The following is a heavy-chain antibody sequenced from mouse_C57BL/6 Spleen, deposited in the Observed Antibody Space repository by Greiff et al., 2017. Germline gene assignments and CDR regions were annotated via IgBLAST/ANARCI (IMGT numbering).Heavy chain of an antibody. D-gene: IGHD1-1*01. CDR2: IDPATGGT. CDR1: GYTFTDYE. V-gene: IGHV1-15*01. J-gene: IGHJ3*01. Sequence: QVQLKESGAELVRPGASVTLSCKASGYTFTDYEMHWVKQTPVHGLEWIGAIDPATGGTAYNQKFKGKAILTADKSSSTAYMELRSLTSEDSAVYYCARSYYYGSTFAYWGQGTLVTVSA. CDR3: ARSYYYGSTFAY.